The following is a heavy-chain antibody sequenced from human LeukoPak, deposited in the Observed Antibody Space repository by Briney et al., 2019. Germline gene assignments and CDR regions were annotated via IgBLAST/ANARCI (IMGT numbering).Heavy chain of an antibody. CDR3: ARDPHYYDSSGYYEGWFDP. Sequence: GGSLRLSCAASGLTVSSNYMSWVRQAPGKGLEWVSVIYSGGTTYYADSVKGRFTISRDNSKNTLYLQMNSLRAEDTAVYYCARDPHYYDSSGYYEGWFDPWGQGTLVTVSS. CDR2: IYSGGTT. CDR1: GLTVSSNY. J-gene: IGHJ5*02. D-gene: IGHD3-22*01. V-gene: IGHV3-66*01.